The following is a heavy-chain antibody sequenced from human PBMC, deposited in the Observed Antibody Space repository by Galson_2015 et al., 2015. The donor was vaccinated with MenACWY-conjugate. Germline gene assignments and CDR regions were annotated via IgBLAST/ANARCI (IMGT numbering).Heavy chain of an antibody. J-gene: IGHJ6*02. CDR3: ARRGTSTAYMELSRLRSDDTAVYSCARERYSSSWAPYYYYGMDV. CDR2: INHSGST. Sequence: ETLSLTCAVYGGSFSGYYWSWIRQPPGKGLEWIGEINHSGSTNYNPSLKSRVTISVDTSKNQFSLKLSSVTAADTAVYYCARRGTSTAYMELSRLRSDDTAVYSCARERYSSSWAPYYYYGMDVWGQGTTVTVSS. CDR1: GGSFSGYY. D-gene: IGHD6-13*01. V-gene: IGHV4-34*01.